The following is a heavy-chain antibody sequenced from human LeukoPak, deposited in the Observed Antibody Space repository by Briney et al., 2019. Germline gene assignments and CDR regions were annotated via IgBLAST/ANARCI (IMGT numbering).Heavy chain of an antibody. J-gene: IGHJ3*01. V-gene: IGHV1-18*01. CDR2: ISAHNGDT. D-gene: IGHD4-11*01. CDR3: ASYSNSDREDDAFDF. Sequence: GASVKVSCKASGYIFTNYGITWVRRAPGQGLEWMGWISAHNGDTNYAQKLQGRVTLTTDTSTSTVYMELKSLRSDDTAVYYCASYSNSDREDDAFDFWGQGTMVTVSS. CDR1: GYIFTNYG.